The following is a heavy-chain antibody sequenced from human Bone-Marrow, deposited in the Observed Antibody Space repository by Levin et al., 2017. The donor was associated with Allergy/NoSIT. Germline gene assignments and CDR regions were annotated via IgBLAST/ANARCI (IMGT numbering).Heavy chain of an antibody. Sequence: GGSLRLSCGASGFILGAYSVSWFRQAPGKGLEWVGLVRKEVQGGTAIYAASVRGRFSVSRHDSEGIAYLQMNSLKTEDTAVYYCVRGGHGIVFDYWGQGSLVTVSS. CDR3: VRGGHGIVFDY. V-gene: IGHV3-49*03. D-gene: IGHD3-22*01. J-gene: IGHJ4*02. CDR2: VRKEVQGGTA. CDR1: GFILGAYS.